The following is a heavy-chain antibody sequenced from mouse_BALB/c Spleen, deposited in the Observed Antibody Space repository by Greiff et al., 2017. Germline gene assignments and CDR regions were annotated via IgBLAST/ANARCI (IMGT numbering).Heavy chain of an antibody. D-gene: IGHD1-1*01. Sequence: VQLQQSGAELAKPGASVKMSCKASGYTFTSYWMHWVKQRPGQGLEWIGYINPSTGYTEYNQKFKDKATLTADKSSSTAYMQLSSLTSEDSAVYYCARSYYGAWFAYWGQGTLVTVSA. CDR2: INPSTGYT. V-gene: IGHV1-7*01. J-gene: IGHJ3*01. CDR3: ARSYYGAWFAY. CDR1: GYTFTSYW.